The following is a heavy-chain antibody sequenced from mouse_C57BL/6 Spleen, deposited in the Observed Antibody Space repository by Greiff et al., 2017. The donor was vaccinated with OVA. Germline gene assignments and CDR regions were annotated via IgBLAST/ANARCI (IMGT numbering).Heavy chain of an antibody. CDR3: AMYGTVVEDY. V-gene: IGHV1-81*01. J-gene: IGHJ2*01. CDR1: GYTFTSYG. CDR2: IYPRSGNT. D-gene: IGHD1-1*01. Sequence: VQLQQSGAELARPGASVKLSCKASGYTFTSYGISWVKQRTGQGLEWIGEIYPRSGNTYYNEKFKGKATLTADKSSSTAYMELRSLTSEDSAVYFCAMYGTVVEDYWGQGTTLTVSS.